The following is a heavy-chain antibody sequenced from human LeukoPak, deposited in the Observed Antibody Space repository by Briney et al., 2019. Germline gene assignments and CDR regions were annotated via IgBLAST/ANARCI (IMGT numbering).Heavy chain of an antibody. Sequence: PSETLSLTCTVSGGSISSYYWSWLRQPPGKGLEWIGYIYYSGSTNYNPSLKSRVTISVDTSKNQFSLKLSSVTAADTAVYYCARHFEYYVDTAMVTGADAFDIWGQGTMVTVSS. V-gene: IGHV4-59*08. J-gene: IGHJ3*02. CDR3: ARHFEYYVDTAMVTGADAFDI. CDR1: GGSISSYY. CDR2: IYYSGST. D-gene: IGHD5-18*01.